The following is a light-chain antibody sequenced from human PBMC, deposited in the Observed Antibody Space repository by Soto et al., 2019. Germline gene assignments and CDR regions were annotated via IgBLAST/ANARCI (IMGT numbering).Light chain of an antibody. CDR1: QGIRND. CDR2: AAS. CDR3: QHYNNWPPVT. J-gene: IGKJ5*01. V-gene: IGKV1-6*01. Sequence: AIQLTQSPSSLSASVGDRVTITCRASQGIRNDLGWYQQKPGKAPKLLIYAASSLQSGVPSRFSGSGSGTEFTLTISSLQSEDFAVYYCQHYNNWPPVTFGQGTRLEIK.